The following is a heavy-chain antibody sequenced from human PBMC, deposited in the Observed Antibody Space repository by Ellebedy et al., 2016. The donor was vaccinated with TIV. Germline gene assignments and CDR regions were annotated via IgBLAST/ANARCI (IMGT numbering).Heavy chain of an antibody. Sequence: ASVKVSCKASGYTFTSYVISWVRQAPGQGLEWMAWISAYTGNSNYAQKFQGRVTVTTDTSTSTAYLELRNLKSDDTAVYYCARDMVQGMVARYLWFDYWGQGTLITVSS. CDR2: ISAYTGNS. CDR3: ARDMVQGMVARYLWFDY. CDR1: GYTFTSYV. D-gene: IGHD1-26*01. J-gene: IGHJ4*02. V-gene: IGHV1-18*01.